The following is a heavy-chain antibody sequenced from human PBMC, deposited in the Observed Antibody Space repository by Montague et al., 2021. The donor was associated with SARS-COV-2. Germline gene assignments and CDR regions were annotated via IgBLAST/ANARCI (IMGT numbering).Heavy chain of an antibody. CDR3: ARGRTGTTFYYYYYYGMDV. J-gene: IGHJ6*02. CDR2: INHSGGT. D-gene: IGHD1-7*01. CDR1: GGSFSGYY. Sequence: SETLSLTCAVYGGSFSGYYWSWIRQPPGKGLEWIGEINHSGGTNYNPSLKSRVTISVDTSKNQFSLKLSSVTAADTAVYYCARGRTGTTFYYYYYYGMDVWGQGTTVTVSS. V-gene: IGHV4-34*01.